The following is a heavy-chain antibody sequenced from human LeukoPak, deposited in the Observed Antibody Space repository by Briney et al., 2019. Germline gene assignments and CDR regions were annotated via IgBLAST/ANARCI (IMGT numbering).Heavy chain of an antibody. CDR3: ARAYRGNAFDI. V-gene: IGHV4-59*01. CDR1: GGSFSGYY. J-gene: IGHJ3*02. CDR2: IYYSGST. D-gene: IGHD3-16*01. Sequence: PSETLSLTCAVYGGSFSGYYWRWIRQPPGKGLEWIGYIYYSGSTNYNPSLKSRVTISVDTSKNQFSLKLSSVTAADTAVYYCARAYRGNAFDIWGQGTMVTVSS.